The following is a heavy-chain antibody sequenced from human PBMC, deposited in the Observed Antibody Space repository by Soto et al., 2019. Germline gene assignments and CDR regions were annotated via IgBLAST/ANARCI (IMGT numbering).Heavy chain of an antibody. CDR1: GSTFTSYY. V-gene: IGHV1-46*01. CDR3: ASADCSGGSCYPDGANWFGP. Sequence: ASVKVSCKASGSTFTSYYMHWVRQAPGQGLEWMGIINPSGGSTSYAQKFQGRVTMTRDTSTSTGYMELSSRRSEDTAVYYCASADCSGGSCYPDGANWFGPWGQGTRVTVSS. D-gene: IGHD2-15*01. J-gene: IGHJ5*02. CDR2: INPSGGST.